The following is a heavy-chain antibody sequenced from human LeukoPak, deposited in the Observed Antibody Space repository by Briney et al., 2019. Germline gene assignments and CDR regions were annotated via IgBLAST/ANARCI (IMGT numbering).Heavy chain of an antibody. CDR3: ARDWYDNSDAFDI. Sequence: SETLSLTCTVSGGSISSSSYYWGWIRQPPGKGLEWIGSIYYSGSTYYNPSLKSRVTISVDTSKNQFSLKLSSVTAADTAVYYCARDWYDNSDAFDIWGQGTMVTVSS. V-gene: IGHV4-39*02. CDR2: IYYSGST. D-gene: IGHD3-9*01. J-gene: IGHJ3*02. CDR1: GGSISSSSYY.